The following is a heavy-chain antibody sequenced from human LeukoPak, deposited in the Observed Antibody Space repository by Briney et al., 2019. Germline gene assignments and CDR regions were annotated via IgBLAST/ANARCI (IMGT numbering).Heavy chain of an antibody. CDR3: ATGLVGANR. Sequence: GGSLRLSCAASGIPFSSYWMSWVRQGPGKGLEWVANIKQDGSEKYYVGSVKGRFTISRDNAKNSLYLQMNSLRADDTAAYYCATGLVGANRWGQGTLVTVSS. D-gene: IGHD1-26*01. CDR2: IKQDGSEK. V-gene: IGHV3-7*05. J-gene: IGHJ5*02. CDR1: GIPFSSYW.